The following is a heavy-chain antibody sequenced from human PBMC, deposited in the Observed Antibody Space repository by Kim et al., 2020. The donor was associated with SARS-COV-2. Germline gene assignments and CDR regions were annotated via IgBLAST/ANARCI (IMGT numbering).Heavy chain of an antibody. D-gene: IGHD6-13*01. CDR3: ASGEIIAAAGSYYYVMDV. V-gene: IGHV7-4-1*02. CDR2: INTNTWNP. CDR1: GYTFTSYD. Sequence: ASVKVSCKASGYTFTSYDMNWVRQAPGQGLEWMGWINTNTWNPTYAQGFTGRIVFSLDTSVSTAYLQLSSLQAEDTAVYYCASGEIIAAAGSYYYVMDVWGQGTTVTVSS. J-gene: IGHJ6*02.